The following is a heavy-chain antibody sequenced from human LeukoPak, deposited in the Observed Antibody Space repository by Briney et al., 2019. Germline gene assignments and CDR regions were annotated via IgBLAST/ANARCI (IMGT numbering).Heavy chain of an antibody. J-gene: IGHJ4*02. Sequence: GGSLRLSCAASGFTFSSYAMSWVRQAPGKGLEWVSAISGSGGSTYYADSVKGRFTISRDNSKNTPYLQMNSLRAEDTAVYYCAKAARNYYDSSGYYFSPDYWGQGTLVTVSS. CDR3: AKAARNYYDSSGYYFSPDY. D-gene: IGHD3-22*01. V-gene: IGHV3-23*01. CDR2: ISGSGGST. CDR1: GFTFSSYA.